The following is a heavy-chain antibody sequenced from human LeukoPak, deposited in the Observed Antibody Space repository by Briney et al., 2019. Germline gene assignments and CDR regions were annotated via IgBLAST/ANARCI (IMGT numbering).Heavy chain of an antibody. J-gene: IGHJ4*02. CDR2: IKQDGGEK. D-gene: IGHD2-15*01. V-gene: IGHV3-7*02. Sequence: GGPRGRTCPAPESPFSSFWIIWSRQPHGKGLDWSANIKQDGGEKYYVDSVKGRFTISRDNAENSLYLQMNNLRAEDTAVYYCAKSHMLAANIFEYWGQGTLVTVSS. CDR1: ESPFSSFW. CDR3: AKSHMLAANIFEY.